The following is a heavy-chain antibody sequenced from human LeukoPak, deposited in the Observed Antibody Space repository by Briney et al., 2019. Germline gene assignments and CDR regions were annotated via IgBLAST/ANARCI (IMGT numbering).Heavy chain of an antibody. CDR3: ARQAVAGTGFDY. V-gene: IGHV1-8*01. Sequence: ASVKVSCKASGYTFTSYDINWVRQATGQGLEWMGWMNPNSGNTGYARKFQGRVTMTRNTSISTAYMELGSLRSEDTAVYYCARQAVAGTGFDYWGQGTLVTVSS. CDR1: GYTFTSYD. CDR2: MNPNSGNT. J-gene: IGHJ4*02. D-gene: IGHD6-19*01.